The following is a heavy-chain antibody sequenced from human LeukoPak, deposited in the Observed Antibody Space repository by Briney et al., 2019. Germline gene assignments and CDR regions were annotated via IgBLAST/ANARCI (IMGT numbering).Heavy chain of an antibody. V-gene: IGHV4-34*01. J-gene: IGHJ4*02. CDR3: ARGLEWELDPYFDY. Sequence: SETLSLTCAVYGGSFSGYYWSWIRQPPGKGLEWIGEINHSGSTNYNPSLKSRVTISVDTSKNHFSLKLSSVTAADTAVYYCARGLEWELDPYFDYWGQGTLVTVSS. CDR2: INHSGST. CDR1: GGSFSGYY. D-gene: IGHD1-26*01.